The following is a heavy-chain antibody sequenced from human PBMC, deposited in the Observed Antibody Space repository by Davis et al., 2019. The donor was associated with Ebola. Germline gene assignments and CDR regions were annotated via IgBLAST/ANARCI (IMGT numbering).Heavy chain of an antibody. CDR3: ARKEGGPHPFDY. V-gene: IGHV3-23*01. CDR1: GFSFTTFS. D-gene: IGHD3-16*01. CDR2: IGSDGINK. Sequence: GKSLKISCAASGFSFTTFSMGWVRQTPGRGLEWVSAIGSDGINKEYADSVKGRFTISRDNSKNTVDMQMSNLRVEDTALYYCARKEGGPHPFDYWGQGTLVTVSP. J-gene: IGHJ4*02.